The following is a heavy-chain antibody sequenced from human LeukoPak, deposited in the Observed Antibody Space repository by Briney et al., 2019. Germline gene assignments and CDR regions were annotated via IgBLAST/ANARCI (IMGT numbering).Heavy chain of an antibody. CDR2: IYYSGST. Sequence: SETLSLTCTVSGGSISSYYWSWIRQPPGKGLEWIGYIYYSGSTNYNPSLKSRVTISVDTSKNQFSLKLSSVTAADTAVYYCARADKIYGVNAFDIWGQGTVVTVSS. J-gene: IGHJ3*02. D-gene: IGHD3-3*01. CDR3: ARADKIYGVNAFDI. CDR1: GGSISSYY. V-gene: IGHV4-59*01.